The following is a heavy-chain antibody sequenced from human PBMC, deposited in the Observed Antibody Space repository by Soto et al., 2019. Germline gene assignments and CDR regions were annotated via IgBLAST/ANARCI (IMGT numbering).Heavy chain of an antibody. CDR2: IYYSGSA. D-gene: IGHD1-26*01. Sequence: SETLSLTCTVSCGSISSSSYFWAWIRQPPGKGLEWIGSIYYSGSASYNPSLKSRVTISVHTSNSQFSLELSSVTAADTAVYYCARGLITGSHYSGGWHYFDSWGQGTQVTVSS. J-gene: IGHJ4*02. CDR1: CGSISSSSYF. V-gene: IGHV4-39*07. CDR3: ARGLITGSHYSGGWHYFDS.